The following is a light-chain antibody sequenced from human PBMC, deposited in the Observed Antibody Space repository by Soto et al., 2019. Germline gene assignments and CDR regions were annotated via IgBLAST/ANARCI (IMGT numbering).Light chain of an antibody. J-gene: IGLJ1*01. CDR1: SSDVGGYNY. CDR2: EVS. Sequence: QSVLTQPPSASGSPGQSVTISCTGTSSDVGGYNYVSWYQQHPGKAPKLMIYEVSKRPSGVPDRFSGSKSGNTASLTVSGLLAEDEADYYCSSYAGSNNFVVGTGT. V-gene: IGLV2-8*01. CDR3: SSYAGSNNFV.